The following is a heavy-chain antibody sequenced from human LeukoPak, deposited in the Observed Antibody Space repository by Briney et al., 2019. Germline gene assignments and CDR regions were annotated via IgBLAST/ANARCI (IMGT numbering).Heavy chain of an antibody. CDR2: INPSGGST. Sequence: ASVKVSCKASGYTFTSYYMHWVRQAPGQGLEWMGIINPSGGSTSYAQKFQGRVTMTRDTSTSTVYMELSSLRSEDTAVYYCARGPLTMIVVNWFDPWGQGTLVTVSS. CDR1: GYTFTSYY. CDR3: ARGPLTMIVVNWFDP. J-gene: IGHJ5*02. D-gene: IGHD3-22*01. V-gene: IGHV1-46*03.